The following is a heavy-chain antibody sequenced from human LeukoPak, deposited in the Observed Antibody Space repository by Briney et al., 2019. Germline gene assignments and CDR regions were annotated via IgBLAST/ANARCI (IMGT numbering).Heavy chain of an antibody. D-gene: IGHD6-13*01. J-gene: IGHJ6*02. CDR2: INHSGST. CDR3: ASSSWNYYYGMDV. Sequence: SETLSPTCAVSGGSFSGYYWSWIRQPPGKGLEWIGEINHSGSTNYNPSLKSRVTISVDTSKNQFSLKLSSVTAADTAVYYCASSSWNYYYGMDVWGQGTTVTVSS. CDR1: GGSFSGYY. V-gene: IGHV4-34*01.